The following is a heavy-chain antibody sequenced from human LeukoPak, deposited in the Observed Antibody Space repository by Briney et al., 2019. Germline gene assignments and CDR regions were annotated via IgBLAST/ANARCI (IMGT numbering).Heavy chain of an antibody. Sequence: GGSLRLSCASSGFTFSSYSMNWVRQAPGKGLEWVSSIHSSGPYIFDADSVKGRFTISRDNAKNSLYLQMNSLRAEDTAVYYCARDPSPPVYTSGPFDYWGQGTLVTVSS. CDR1: GFTFSSYS. J-gene: IGHJ4*02. CDR3: ARDPSPPVYTSGPFDY. V-gene: IGHV3-21*04. D-gene: IGHD1-1*01. CDR2: IHSSGPYI.